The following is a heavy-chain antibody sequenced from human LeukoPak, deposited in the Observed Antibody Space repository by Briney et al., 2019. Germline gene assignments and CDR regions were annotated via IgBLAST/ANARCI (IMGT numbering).Heavy chain of an antibody. V-gene: IGHV3-33*06. D-gene: IGHD4-17*01. J-gene: IGHJ4*02. CDR3: AKSDYGDRYFDY. Sequence: GGSLRLSCAVSGFTFSSYGMHWVRQAPGKGLEWVAVIWYDGSNKYYADSVKGRFTISRDNSKNTLYLQMNSLRAEDTAVYYCAKSDYGDRYFDYWGQGTLVTVSS. CDR2: IWYDGSNK. CDR1: GFTFSSYG.